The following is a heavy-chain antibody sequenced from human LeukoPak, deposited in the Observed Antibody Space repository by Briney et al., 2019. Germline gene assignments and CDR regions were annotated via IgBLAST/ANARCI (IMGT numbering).Heavy chain of an antibody. V-gene: IGHV3-21*01. CDR3: ARGYDFWSGYYGY. D-gene: IGHD3-3*01. Sequence: GGSLRLSCAASGFTFSSYSMNWVRQAPGKGLEWVSSISSSSSYIYYADSVKGRFTISRDNAKNSLYLQMNSLRAEDTAVYYCARGYDFWSGYYGYWGQGTLVTVSS. CDR1: GFTFSSYS. J-gene: IGHJ4*02. CDR2: ISSSSSYI.